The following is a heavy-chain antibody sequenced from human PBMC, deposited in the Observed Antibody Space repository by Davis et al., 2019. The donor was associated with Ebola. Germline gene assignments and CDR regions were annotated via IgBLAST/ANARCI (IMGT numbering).Heavy chain of an antibody. CDR2: INSDGSST. CDR1: GFTFSSYW. V-gene: IGHV3-74*01. J-gene: IGHJ4*02. CDR3: AKAGVASYDF. Sequence: GESLKISCAASGFTFSSYWMSWVRQAPGKGLVWVSRINSDGSSTSYADSVKGRFTISRDNSKNTLYLQMNSLRAEDTAVYYCAKAGVASYDFWGQGTLVTVSS. D-gene: IGHD5-12*01.